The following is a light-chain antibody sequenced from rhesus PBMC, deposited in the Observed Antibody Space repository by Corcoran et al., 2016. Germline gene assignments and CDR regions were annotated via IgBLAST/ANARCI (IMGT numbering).Light chain of an antibody. V-gene: IGKV1-37*01. CDR2: YAS. Sequence: DIQMTQSPSSLSASVGDRVTITCRASQGISSYLAWYQQKPRKAPKPLIYYASNLESGGPSRFSGSGAGTEFTLTISSLQPEDFATYYCQQYNSVPWTFGQGTKVEIK. CDR3: QQYNSVPWT. CDR1: QGISSY. J-gene: IGKJ1*01.